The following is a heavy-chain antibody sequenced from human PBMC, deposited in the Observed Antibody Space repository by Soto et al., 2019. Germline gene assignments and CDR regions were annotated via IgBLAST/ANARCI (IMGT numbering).Heavy chain of an antibody. CDR2: IVVGSGNT. J-gene: IGHJ6*02. CDR1: GFTFTSSA. V-gene: IGHV1-58*01. CDR3: AAPSASYDYVWGSYRYPSHYGMDV. Sequence: SVKVSCKASGFTFTSSAVQWVRQARGQRLEWIGWIVVGSGNTNYAQKFQERVTITRDMSTSTAYMELSSLRSEATAVYYCAAPSASYDYVWGSYRYPSHYGMDVWGQGTTVTVSS. D-gene: IGHD3-16*02.